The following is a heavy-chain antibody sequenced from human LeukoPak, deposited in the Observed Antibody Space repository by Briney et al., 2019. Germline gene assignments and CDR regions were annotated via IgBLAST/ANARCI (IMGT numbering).Heavy chain of an antibody. CDR2: IYHSGST. J-gene: IGHJ4*02. V-gene: IGHV4-38-2*02. Sequence: PSETLSLTCTVSGYSISSGYYWGWIRQPPGKGLEWIGSIYHSGSTYYNPSLKSRVTISVHTSKNQFSLKLSSVTAADTAVYYCARDIGYSYGSDLDYWGQGTLVTVSS. D-gene: IGHD5-18*01. CDR1: GYSISSGYY. CDR3: ARDIGYSYGSDLDY.